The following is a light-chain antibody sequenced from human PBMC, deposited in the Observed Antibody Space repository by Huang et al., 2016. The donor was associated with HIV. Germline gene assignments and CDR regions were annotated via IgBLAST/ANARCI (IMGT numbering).Light chain of an antibody. CDR2: GAS. CDR1: QSFSNN. V-gene: IGKV3-15*01. CDR3: QQYNNWPGT. J-gene: IGKJ1*01. Sequence: EIVMTQSPATLSVSPGERAALSCWASQSFSNNLAWYQQKPGQAPSRLIYGASTRATGIPARFSGSGSGTEFTLTISSLQSEDFAVYYCQQYNNWPGTFGQGTKVEIK.